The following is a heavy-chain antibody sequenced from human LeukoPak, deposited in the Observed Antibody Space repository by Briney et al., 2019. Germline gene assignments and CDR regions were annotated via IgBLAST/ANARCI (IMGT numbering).Heavy chain of an antibody. Sequence: PGGSLRLSCAASGFXFSNAWITWVRQAPGKGLEWVGRIKGKTDGGTTDYAAPVKGRFTISRDDSKNTLYLQMNSLKTDDTAVYYCTTGELNWGQGTLVTVSS. CDR1: GFXFSNAW. D-gene: IGHD2-21*01. CDR3: TTGELN. V-gene: IGHV3-15*01. J-gene: IGHJ4*02. CDR2: IKGKTDGGTT.